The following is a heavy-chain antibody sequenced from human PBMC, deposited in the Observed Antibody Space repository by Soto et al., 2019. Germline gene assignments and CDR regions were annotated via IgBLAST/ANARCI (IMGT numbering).Heavy chain of an antibody. V-gene: IGHV3-74*01. D-gene: IGHD6-25*01. J-gene: IGHJ6*02. CDR1: GFTFSGHW. CDR3: ARAGAGGSSAVSYYGMDV. CDR2: INSDGSST. Sequence: EVQLVETGGGFVQPGGSLRLSCAASGFTFSGHWMHWVRQAPGKGLVWVSRINSDGSSTSYADPVKGRFTISRDNAKNTLYLVITSMRAEDTAVYSCARAGAGGSSAVSYYGMDVWGQGTTVTVSS.